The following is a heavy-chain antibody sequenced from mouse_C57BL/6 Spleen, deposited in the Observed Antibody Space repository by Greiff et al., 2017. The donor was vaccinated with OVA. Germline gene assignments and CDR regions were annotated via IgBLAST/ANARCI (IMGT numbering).Heavy chain of an antibody. J-gene: IGHJ3*01. Sequence: ESGPGLVKPSQSLSLTCSVTGYSITSGYYWNWIRQFPGNKLEWMGYISYDGSNNYNPSLENRISITRDTSKNQFFLKLNSVTTEDTATYYCAREGDYGSFAYWGQGTLVTVSA. CDR3: AREGDYGSFAY. CDR1: GYSITSGYY. V-gene: IGHV3-6*01. CDR2: ISYDGSN. D-gene: IGHD1-1*01.